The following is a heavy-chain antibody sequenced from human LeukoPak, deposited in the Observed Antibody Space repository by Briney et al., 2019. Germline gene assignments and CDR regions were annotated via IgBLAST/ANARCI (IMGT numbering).Heavy chain of an antibody. Sequence: SETLSLTCTVSGGSISSYYWSWIRQPPGKGLEWIGYIYYSGSTNYNPSLKSRVTILVDTSKNQFSLKLSSVTAADTAVYYCARIYCSGGSCYRKKIFAFDIWGQGTMVTVSS. CDR2: IYYSGST. CDR3: ARIYCSGGSCYRKKIFAFDI. D-gene: IGHD2-15*01. V-gene: IGHV4-59*12. J-gene: IGHJ3*02. CDR1: GGSISSYY.